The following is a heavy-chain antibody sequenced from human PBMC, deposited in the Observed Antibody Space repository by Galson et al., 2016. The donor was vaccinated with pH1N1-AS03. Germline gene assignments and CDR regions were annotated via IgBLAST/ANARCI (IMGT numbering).Heavy chain of an antibody. D-gene: IGHD1-26*01. CDR3: ARDPRGPCSSATCATTYYFGMDV. V-gene: IGHV1-2*04. Sequence: VRQAPGPGLEWMGWINPNNGVTNYAQKFQAWVTMTGDTSISTAYMELYGLKSDDTAVYYCARDPRGPCSSATCATTYYFGMDVWGQGATVIVSS. J-gene: IGHJ6*02. CDR2: INPNNGVT.